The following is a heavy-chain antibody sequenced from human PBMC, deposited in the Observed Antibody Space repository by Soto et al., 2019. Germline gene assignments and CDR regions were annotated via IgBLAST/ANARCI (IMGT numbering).Heavy chain of an antibody. CDR1: GGTFSSYA. J-gene: IGHJ3*02. CDR3: AREISGYYYDAEVDAFDI. D-gene: IGHD3-22*01. V-gene: IGHV1-69*06. Sequence: SVKVSCKASGGTFSSYAISRVRQAPGQGLEWMGGIIPIFGTANYAQKFQGRVTITADKSTSTAYMELSSLRSEDTAVYYCAREISGYYYDAEVDAFDIWGQGTMVTVSS. CDR2: IIPIFGTA.